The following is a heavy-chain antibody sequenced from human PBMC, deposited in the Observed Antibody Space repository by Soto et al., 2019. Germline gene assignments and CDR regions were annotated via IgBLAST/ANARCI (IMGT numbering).Heavy chain of an antibody. CDR2: INAGNGNT. CDR3: ARGTHSSRVCLDY. V-gene: IGHV1-3*01. J-gene: IGHJ4*02. Sequence: ASVKVSCKASGYTFTSYAMHWVRQAPGQRLEWMGWINAGNGNTKYSQKFQGRVTITRDTSASTAYMELSSLRSEDTAVYYCARGTHSSRVCLDYWGQGTLVTVSS. CDR1: GYTFTSYA. D-gene: IGHD6-13*01.